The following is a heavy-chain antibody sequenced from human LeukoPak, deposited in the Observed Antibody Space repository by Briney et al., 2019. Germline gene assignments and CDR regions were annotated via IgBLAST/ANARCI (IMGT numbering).Heavy chain of an antibody. J-gene: IGHJ4*02. CDR3: AKDVGATGLFDY. D-gene: IGHD1-26*01. CDR2: ISWNSGSI. CDR1: GFTFDDYA. Sequence: PGGSLRLSCAASGFTFDDYAMHWVRQAPGKGLEWVSGISWNSGSIGYADSVKGRFTISRDNAKNSLYLQMNSLRAEDTALYYCAKDVGATGLFDYWGQGTLVTVSS. V-gene: IGHV3-9*01.